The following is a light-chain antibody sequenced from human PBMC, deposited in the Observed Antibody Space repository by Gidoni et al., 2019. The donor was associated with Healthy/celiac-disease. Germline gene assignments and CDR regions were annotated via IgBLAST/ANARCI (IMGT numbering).Light chain of an antibody. CDR3: AAWDDSLNGVL. J-gene: IGLJ2*01. V-gene: IGLV1-44*01. CDR2: SNN. CDR1: SPNIGSNT. Sequence: QSVLTQPPSESGTPGQRVTISCSGSSPNIGSNTVNWYQQLPGTAPQLLIYSNNQRPSGVPDRFSGSKSGTLASLAISGLQSEDEADYYCAAWDDSLNGVLFGGGTKLTVL.